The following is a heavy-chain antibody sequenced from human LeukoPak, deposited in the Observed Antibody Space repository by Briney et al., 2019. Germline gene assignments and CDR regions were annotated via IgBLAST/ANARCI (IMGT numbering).Heavy chain of an antibody. Sequence: GGSLRLSCAASGFTFSTYWMSWVRQAPGKGLEWVANIKPDGSEKYYVASVKGRFTISRDNAKNSLYLQMNSLRAEDTAVFYCARGPRSFDYWGQGALVTVSS. CDR3: ARGPRSFDY. CDR1: GFTFSTYW. J-gene: IGHJ4*01. CDR2: IKPDGSEK. V-gene: IGHV3-7*05.